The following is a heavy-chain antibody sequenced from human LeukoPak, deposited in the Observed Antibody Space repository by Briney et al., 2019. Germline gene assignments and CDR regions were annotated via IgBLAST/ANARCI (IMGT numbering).Heavy chain of an antibody. CDR3: AREQASPRAFDI. D-gene: IGHD2-2*01. Sequence: ASVKVSCKASGGTFSSYAISWVRQAPGQGLEWMGGIIPIFGTANYVQKFQGRVTITTDESTSTAYMELSSLRSEDTAVYYCAREQASPRAFDIWGQGTMVTVSS. CDR2: IIPIFGTA. J-gene: IGHJ3*02. CDR1: GGTFSSYA. V-gene: IGHV1-69*05.